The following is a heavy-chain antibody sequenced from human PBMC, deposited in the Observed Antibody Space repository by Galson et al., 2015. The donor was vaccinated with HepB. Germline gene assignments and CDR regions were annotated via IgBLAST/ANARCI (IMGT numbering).Heavy chain of an antibody. J-gene: IGHJ4*02. CDR2: IYHSRST. CDR1: GGSISSSNW. V-gene: IGHV4-4*02. D-gene: IGHD2-2*01. Sequence: GGSISSSNWWSWVRQPPGKGLEWIGEIYHSRSTNYNPSLKSRVTISLDKSKNQFSLNLSSVIAADTAVYYCARGIAVVPTGPQTAGEDYWGQGILVTVSS. CDR3: ARGIAVVPTGPQTAGEDY.